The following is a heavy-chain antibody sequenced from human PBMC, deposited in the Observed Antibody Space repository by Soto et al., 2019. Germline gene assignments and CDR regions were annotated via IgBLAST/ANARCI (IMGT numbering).Heavy chain of an antibody. CDR1: GFTFSSYA. J-gene: IGHJ3*02. Sequence: QVQLVESGGCVVQPGRSLRLSCAASGFTFSSYAMHWVRQAPGTGLEWVAVISYEGSNKYYADSVKGRFTISRDNSTNPLYMQMNSLRAGDTDVYYCERDKGYDYVWRSDSYGAGVVFDIWGQGTMVTVSS. V-gene: IGHV3-30-3*01. CDR2: ISYEGSNK. CDR3: ERDKGYDYVWRSDSYGAGVVFDI. D-gene: IGHD3-16*02.